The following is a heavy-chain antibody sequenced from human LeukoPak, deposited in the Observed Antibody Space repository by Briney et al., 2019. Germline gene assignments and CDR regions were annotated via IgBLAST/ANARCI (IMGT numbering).Heavy chain of an antibody. CDR2: ISGSGGST. CDR3: AKSDSSGSYGY. J-gene: IGHJ4*02. Sequence: GSLRLSCAASGFTFSSYAMSWVRRAPGRGLEWVSAISGSGGSTYYAASVKGRFTISRDNSKNTLYLQMNSLRAEDTAVYYCAKSDSSGSYGYWGQGTLVTVSS. CDR1: GFTFSSYA. D-gene: IGHD6-19*01. V-gene: IGHV3-23*01.